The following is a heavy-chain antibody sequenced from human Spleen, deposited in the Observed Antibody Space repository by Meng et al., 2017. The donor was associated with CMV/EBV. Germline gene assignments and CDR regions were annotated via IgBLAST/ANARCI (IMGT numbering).Heavy chain of an antibody. CDR1: GFTFSRNG. Sequence: GESLKISCAGSGFTFSRNGMHWVRLAPGKRLEWVAVVRNDGSTTNYADSVKGRFTISRDNYNNMLYLQMNSLRAEDTAVYYCAIYEGGVGFDYWGQGTLVTVSS. V-gene: IGHV3-30*02. CDR2: VRNDGSTT. CDR3: AIYEGGVGFDY. D-gene: IGHD3-16*01. J-gene: IGHJ4*02.